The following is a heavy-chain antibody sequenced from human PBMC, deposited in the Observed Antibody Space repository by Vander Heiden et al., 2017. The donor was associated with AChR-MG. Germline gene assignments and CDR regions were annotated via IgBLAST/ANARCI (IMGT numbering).Heavy chain of an antibody. CDR2: INPNSGGT. J-gene: IGHJ3*02. CDR3: ARALYSSGWYSDAFDI. V-gene: IGHV1-2*04. CDR1: GYTFPGYY. D-gene: IGHD6-19*01. Sequence: QVQLVQSGAEVKKPGASVKVSCKASGYTFPGYYMHWVRQAPGQGLEWMGWINPNSGGTNYAQKFQGWVTMTRDTSISTAYMELSRLRSDDTAVYYCARALYSSGWYSDAFDIWGQGTMVTVSS.